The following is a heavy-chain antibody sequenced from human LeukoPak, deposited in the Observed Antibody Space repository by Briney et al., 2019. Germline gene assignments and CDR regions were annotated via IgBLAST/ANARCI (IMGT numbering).Heavy chain of an antibody. Sequence: GGSLRLSCAASGFTFDDYAMHCVRQAPGKGPEWFSGISWNSGSIGYADSVKGRFTISRDNAKNSLYLQMNSLRVEDTAIYYCVKVAKYYYGSETYYFFEHWGQGTPVTASS. J-gene: IGHJ4*02. CDR2: ISWNSGSI. D-gene: IGHD3-10*01. CDR3: VKVAKYYYGSETYYFFEH. CDR1: GFTFDDYA. V-gene: IGHV3-9*01.